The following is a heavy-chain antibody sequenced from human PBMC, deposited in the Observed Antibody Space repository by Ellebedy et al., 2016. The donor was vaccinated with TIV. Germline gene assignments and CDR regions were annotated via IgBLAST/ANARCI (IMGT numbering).Heavy chain of an antibody. Sequence: AASVKVSCKASGDTFRSNAISWVRQAPGQGLEWMGGIITIFGTANYAQKFQGRVTITSDESTSTAYMELSSLRSEDTAVYYCARAYGSGSYYNDYFDYWGQGTLVTVSS. CDR3: ARAYGSGSYYNDYFDY. J-gene: IGHJ4*02. D-gene: IGHD3-10*01. V-gene: IGHV1-69*13. CDR1: GDTFRSNA. CDR2: IITIFGTA.